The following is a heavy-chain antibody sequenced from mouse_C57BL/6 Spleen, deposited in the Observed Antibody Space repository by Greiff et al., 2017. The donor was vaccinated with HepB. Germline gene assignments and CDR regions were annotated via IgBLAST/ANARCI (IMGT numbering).Heavy chain of an antibody. V-gene: IGHV1-64*01. CDR3: ARGQNYYGSSYEDY. J-gene: IGHJ2*01. D-gene: IGHD1-1*01. CDR1: GYTFTSYW. Sequence: QVQLKQPGAELVKPGASVKLSCKASGYTFTSYWMHWVKQRPGQGLEWIGMIHPNSGSTNYNEKFKSKATLTVDKSSSTAYMQLSSRTSEDSAVYYCARGQNYYGSSYEDYWGQGTTLTVSS. CDR2: IHPNSGST.